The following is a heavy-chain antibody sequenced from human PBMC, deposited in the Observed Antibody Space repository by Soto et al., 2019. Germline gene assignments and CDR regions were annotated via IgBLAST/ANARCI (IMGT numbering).Heavy chain of an antibody. CDR1: GYSFTSYW. CDR2: IDPSDSYT. CDR3: ARRFPYDFWSGMDV. J-gene: IGHJ6*02. Sequence: GESLKISCKGSGYSFTSYWISWVRQMPGKGLEWMGRIDPSDSYTNYSPSFQGHVTISADRSISTAYLQWSSLKASDTAMYYCARRFPYDFWSGMDVWGQGTTITVSS. V-gene: IGHV5-10-1*01. D-gene: IGHD3-3*01.